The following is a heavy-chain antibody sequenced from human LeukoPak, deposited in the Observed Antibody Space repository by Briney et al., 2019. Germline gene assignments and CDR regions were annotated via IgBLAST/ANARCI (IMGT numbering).Heavy chain of an antibody. V-gene: IGHV1-18*01. CDR1: GYTFTSYG. D-gene: IGHD1-26*01. J-gene: IGHJ4*02. Sequence: ASVKVSFKASGYTFTSYGISWVRQAPGQGLEWMGWISAYNGNTNYAQKLQGRVTMTTDTSTSTAYMELRSLRAEDTAVYYCARDGSSEWFDYWGQGTLVTVSS. CDR2: ISAYNGNT. CDR3: ARDGSSEWFDY.